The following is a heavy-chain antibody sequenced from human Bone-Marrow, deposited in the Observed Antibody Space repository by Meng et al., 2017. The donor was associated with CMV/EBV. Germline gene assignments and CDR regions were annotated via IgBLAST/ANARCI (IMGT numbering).Heavy chain of an antibody. J-gene: IGHJ4*02. CDR1: GFTFSSYS. CDR2: IYSGGST. V-gene: IGHV3-53*01. CDR3: ARDEGGDHYFDY. D-gene: IGHD2-21*01. Sequence: GESLKISCAASGFTFSSYSMNWVRQAPGKGLEWVSVIYSGGSTYYADSVKGRFTISRDNSKNTLYLQMNSLRAEDTAVYYCARDEGGDHYFDYWGQGTLVTVSS.